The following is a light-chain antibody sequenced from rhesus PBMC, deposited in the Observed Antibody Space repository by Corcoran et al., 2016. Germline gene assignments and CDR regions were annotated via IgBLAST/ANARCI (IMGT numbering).Light chain of an antibody. Sequence: DIQMTQSPSSLSASVGDRVTITCRASQGISNWLAWYQQKPGKAPKLLIYRASNLETGVPSRFSGSGSGTAFTLIISSLQPEDIATYYCQQHGNSPFTFGPGTKLDIK. V-gene: IGKV1-69*01. CDR3: QQHGNSPFT. J-gene: IGKJ3*01. CDR2: RAS. CDR1: QGISNW.